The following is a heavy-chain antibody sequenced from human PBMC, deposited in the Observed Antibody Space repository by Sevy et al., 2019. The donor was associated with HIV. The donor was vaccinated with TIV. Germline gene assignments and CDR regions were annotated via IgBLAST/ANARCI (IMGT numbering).Heavy chain of an antibody. D-gene: IGHD3-22*01. Sequence: GGSLRLSCAASGFTFSSYAMSWVRQAPGKGLEWVSAISGSGGSTYYADSVKGRFTISRDNSKNTLYPQMNSLRAEDTAVYYCAKVQYYDSSGYYDYWGQGTLVTVSS. V-gene: IGHV3-23*01. CDR2: ISGSGGST. CDR1: GFTFSSYA. CDR3: AKVQYYDSSGYYDY. J-gene: IGHJ4*02.